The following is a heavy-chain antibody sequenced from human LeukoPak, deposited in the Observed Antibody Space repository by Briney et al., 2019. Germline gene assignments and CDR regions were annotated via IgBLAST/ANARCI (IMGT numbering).Heavy chain of an antibody. Sequence: GGSLRLSCAASGFTFSSYGMHWVRQAPGKGLEWVAFIRYDGSNKYYADSVKGRFTISRDNSKNTLYLQMNSLRAEDTAVYYCAKGDSSGFGGFDYWGQGTLVTVSS. CDR3: AKGDSSGFGGFDY. D-gene: IGHD3-22*01. J-gene: IGHJ4*02. CDR1: GFTFSSYG. CDR2: IRYDGSNK. V-gene: IGHV3-30*02.